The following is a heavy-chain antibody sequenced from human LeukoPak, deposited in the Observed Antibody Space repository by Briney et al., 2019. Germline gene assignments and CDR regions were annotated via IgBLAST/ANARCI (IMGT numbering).Heavy chain of an antibody. Sequence: GESLKISCKGSGYSFTTYWISWVRQMPGKGLEWMGRIDPSDSYTNYSPSFEGHVTFSADKSINTAYLQWASLKASDSGIYYCATLSAVTTDYWGQGTLVAVSS. J-gene: IGHJ4*02. CDR3: ATLSAVTTDY. D-gene: IGHD4-11*01. V-gene: IGHV5-10-1*01. CDR2: IDPSDSYT. CDR1: GYSFTTYW.